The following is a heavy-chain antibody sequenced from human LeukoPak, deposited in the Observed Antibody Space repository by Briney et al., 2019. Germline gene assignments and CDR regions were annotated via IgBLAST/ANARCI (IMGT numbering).Heavy chain of an antibody. D-gene: IGHD3-22*01. Sequence: SETLSLTCTVSGGSISSGGYYWSWTRQHPGKGLEWIGYIYYSGSTYYNPSLKSRVTISVDTSKNQFSLKLSSVTAADTAVYYCARDRSGGYYYGSSGPNWFDPWGQGTLVTVSS. CDR3: ARDRSGGYYYGSSGPNWFDP. CDR2: IYYSGST. CDR1: GGSISSGGYY. V-gene: IGHV4-31*03. J-gene: IGHJ5*02.